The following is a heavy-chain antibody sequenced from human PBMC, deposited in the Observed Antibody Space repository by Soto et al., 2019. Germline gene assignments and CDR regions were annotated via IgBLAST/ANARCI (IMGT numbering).Heavy chain of an antibody. Sequence: GGSLRLSCAASGFTFSSYDMHWVRQATGKGLEWVSAIGTAGDTYYPGSVKGRFTISRENAKNSLYLQMNSLRAEDTAVYYCARANVYGYSYGYYYGMDVWGQGTTVTVSS. D-gene: IGHD5-18*01. CDR2: IGTAGDT. J-gene: IGHJ6*02. CDR3: ARANVYGYSYGYYYGMDV. V-gene: IGHV3-13*01. CDR1: GFTFSSYD.